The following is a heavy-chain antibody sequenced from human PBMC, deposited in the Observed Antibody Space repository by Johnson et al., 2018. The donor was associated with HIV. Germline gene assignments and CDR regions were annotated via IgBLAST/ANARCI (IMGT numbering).Heavy chain of an antibody. CDR2: IDWNGGST. V-gene: IGHV3-9*01. J-gene: IGHJ3*02. Sequence: VQLVESGGGLVQPGRSLRLSCAASGFTFDDYAMHWVRQAPGKGLEWVSGIDWNGGSTFYADSVKGRFTISRDNSKNTLYLQMNSLRAEDTAIYYCARGQLWLLDDALDIWGQGTMVTVSS. CDR1: GFTFDDYA. CDR3: ARGQLWLLDDALDI. D-gene: IGHD5-18*01.